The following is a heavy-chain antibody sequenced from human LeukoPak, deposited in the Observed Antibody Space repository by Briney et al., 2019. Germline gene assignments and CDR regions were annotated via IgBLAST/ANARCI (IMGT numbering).Heavy chain of an antibody. CDR3: AKDFEFKWQQPSDH. V-gene: IGHV3-23*01. J-gene: IGHJ4*02. Sequence: GGSLRLSCAVSGFSFSNYAMSWVRQFPGKGLEWVSGISGTGGNTYYADSVKGRLTISRDNSKNMLYLQMKTLRAEDTAIYFCAKDFEFKWQQPSDHWGQGTPVTVSS. D-gene: IGHD1/OR15-1a*01. CDR2: ISGTGGNT. CDR1: GFSFSNYA.